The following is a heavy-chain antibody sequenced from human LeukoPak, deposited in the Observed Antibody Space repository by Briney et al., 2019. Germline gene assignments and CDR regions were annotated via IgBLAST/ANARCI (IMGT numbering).Heavy chain of an antibody. Sequence: PGGSLRLSCAASGFTFDDYGMSWVRQAPGKGLEWVSYISSSSSTIYYADSVKGRFTISRDNAKNSLYLQMNSLRDEDTAVYYCARTYSSGWYHPDYWGQGTLVTVSS. J-gene: IGHJ4*02. CDR1: GFTFDDYG. V-gene: IGHV3-48*02. CDR2: ISSSSSTI. D-gene: IGHD6-19*01. CDR3: ARTYSSGWYHPDY.